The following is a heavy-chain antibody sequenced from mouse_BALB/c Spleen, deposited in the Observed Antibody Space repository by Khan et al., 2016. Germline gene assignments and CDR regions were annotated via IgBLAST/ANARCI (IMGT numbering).Heavy chain of an antibody. J-gene: IGHJ2*01. CDR1: GYSITSGYG. V-gene: IGHV3-2*02. CDR2: ISYSGST. CDR3: ARTARIKY. Sequence: EVKLEVSGPGLVKPSQSLSLTCTVTGYSITSGYGWNWIRQFPGNKLEWMGYISYSGSTNYNPSLKSRISITRDTSKNQFFLQLNSGTTEETATYYWARTARIKYWGQGTTLTVSS. D-gene: IGHD1-2*01.